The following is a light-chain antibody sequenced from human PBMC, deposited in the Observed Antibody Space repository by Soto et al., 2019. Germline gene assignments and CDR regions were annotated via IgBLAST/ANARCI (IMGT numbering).Light chain of an antibody. Sequence: QPVLTQPPSASGTPGQRVTISCSGSSSNIGSNYVYWYQQLPGTAPKLLIYRNNQRPSGVPDRFSGSKSGTSASLAISGLRSEDEADYNCAAWDDSLSGPVFGTGTKLTVL. J-gene: IGLJ1*01. CDR1: SSNIGSNY. CDR3: AAWDDSLSGPV. CDR2: RNN. V-gene: IGLV1-47*01.